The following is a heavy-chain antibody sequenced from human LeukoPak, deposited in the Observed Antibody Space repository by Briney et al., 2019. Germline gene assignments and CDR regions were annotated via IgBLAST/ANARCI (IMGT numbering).Heavy chain of an antibody. CDR1: GFSLTTYE. Sequence: PGGSLRLSCAASGFSLTTYEMNWVRQAPGKGLEWVSYISSSGDSIYYADSVKGRFTISRDNSKNTLYLQMSSLRAEDTAVYYCVRDRYSSGWYGMDVWGQGTTVTVSS. V-gene: IGHV3-48*03. D-gene: IGHD6-19*01. CDR2: ISSSGDSI. J-gene: IGHJ6*02. CDR3: VRDRYSSGWYGMDV.